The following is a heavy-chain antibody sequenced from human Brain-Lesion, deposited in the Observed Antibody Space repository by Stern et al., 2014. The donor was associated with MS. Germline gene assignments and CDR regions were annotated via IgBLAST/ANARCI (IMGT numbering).Heavy chain of an antibody. V-gene: IGHV1-2*04. CDR1: GYTFTGFF. J-gene: IGHJ4*02. CDR3: ARGYPFFDN. D-gene: IGHD2-15*01. CDR2: INPNTGVT. Sequence: QVQLLQPGAEVKKPGASVKVSCTASGYTFTGFFLHWVRQAPGQGLEWVGWINPNTGVTKSAKKFQGWVTLTRDTSINTVYMELNRLKSDDTAVFYCARGYPFFDNWGQGTLVTVSS.